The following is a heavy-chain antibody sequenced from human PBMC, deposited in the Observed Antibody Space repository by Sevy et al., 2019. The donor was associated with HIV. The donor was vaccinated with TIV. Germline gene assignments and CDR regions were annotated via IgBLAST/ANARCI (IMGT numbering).Heavy chain of an antibody. CDR2: ISYAGDNK. CDR3: AKAHADCSGGTCYTAHYYYDMDV. V-gene: IGHV3-30*18. CDR1: GFAFSDYA. D-gene: IGHD2-15*01. J-gene: IGHJ6*02. Sequence: GGSLRLSCAASGFAFSDYAMHWVRQAPGKGLEWVAAISYAGDNKYFADSVKGRFTVSKYNSKNTLYLEMNSLRAEDTAVYYCAKAHADCSGGTCYTAHYYYDMDVWGRGATVTVSS.